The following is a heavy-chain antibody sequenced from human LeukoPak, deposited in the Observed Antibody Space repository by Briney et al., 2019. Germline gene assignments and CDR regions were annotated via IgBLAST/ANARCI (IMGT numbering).Heavy chain of an antibody. J-gene: IGHJ4*02. D-gene: IGHD2-21*02. CDR1: GGSISSGGYY. CDR2: IYYSGST. Sequence: SQTLSLTCTVSGGSISSGGYYWSWLRQHPGTGLEWIGYIYYSGSTYYNPSLKSRVTISVDTSKNQFSLKLSSVAAADTAVYYCARGPHCGGDCYPFDYWGQGTLVTVSS. CDR3: ARGPHCGGDCYPFDY. V-gene: IGHV4-31*03.